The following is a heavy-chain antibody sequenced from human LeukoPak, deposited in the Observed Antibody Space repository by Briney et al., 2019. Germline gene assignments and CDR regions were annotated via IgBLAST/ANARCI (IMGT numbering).Heavy chain of an antibody. CDR2: IYYSGST. CDR1: GGSISSYY. J-gene: IGHJ4*02. CDR3: ARGNDWYTRGYFDY. D-gene: IGHD6-19*01. V-gene: IGHV4-59*01. Sequence: SETLSLTCAVPGGSISSYYWSWIRQPPGKGLEWIGYIYYSGSTNYNPSLKSRVTISVDTSKNQFSLKLSSVTAADTAVYYCARGNDWYTRGYFDYWGQGTLVTVSS.